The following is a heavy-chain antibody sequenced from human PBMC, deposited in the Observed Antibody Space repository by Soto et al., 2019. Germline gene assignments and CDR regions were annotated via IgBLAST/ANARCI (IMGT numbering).Heavy chain of an antibody. D-gene: IGHD3-3*01. CDR1: GDSVSSNSAA. V-gene: IGHV6-1*01. CDR3: ARGRYDFWSGYHPDYYYGMDV. Sequence: SQTLSLTCASSGDSVSSNSAAWNWIRQSPSRGLEWLGRTYYRSKWYNDYAVSVKSRITINPDTSKNQFSLQLNSVTPEDTAVYYCARGRYDFWSGYHPDYYYGMDVWGQGTTVTVSS. CDR2: TYYRSKWYN. J-gene: IGHJ6*02.